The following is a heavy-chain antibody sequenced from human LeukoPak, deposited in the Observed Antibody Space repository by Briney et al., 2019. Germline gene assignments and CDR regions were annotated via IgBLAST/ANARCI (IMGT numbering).Heavy chain of an antibody. J-gene: IGHJ4*02. CDR3: ARGIRTYYDFWSGYKVGHSFDY. CDR2: INHSGST. CDR1: GGSISSGGYY. Sequence: SQTLSLTCTVSGGSISSGGYYWSWIRQPPGKGLEWIGEINHSGSTNYNPSLKSRVTISVDTSKNQFSLKLSSVTAADTAVYYCARGIRTYYDFWSGYKVGHSFDYWGQGTLVTVSS. V-gene: IGHV4-30-2*01. D-gene: IGHD3-3*01.